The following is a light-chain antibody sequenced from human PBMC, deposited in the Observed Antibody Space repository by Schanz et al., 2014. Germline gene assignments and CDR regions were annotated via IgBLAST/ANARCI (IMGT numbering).Light chain of an antibody. Sequence: DIQMTQSPSSLSASVGDRVTITCQASQDISNYLNWYAQKPGQAPKLLIYDVSNLERGVPSRFRGSGSGTDFTFTISSLQPEDIATEYCQQYDNLPGLTFGPGTKVHIK. V-gene: IGKV1-33*01. CDR2: DVS. CDR3: QQYDNLPGLT. CDR1: QDISNY. J-gene: IGKJ3*01.